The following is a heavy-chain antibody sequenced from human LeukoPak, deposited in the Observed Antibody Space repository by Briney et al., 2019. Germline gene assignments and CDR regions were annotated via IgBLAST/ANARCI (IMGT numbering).Heavy chain of an antibody. CDR1: GFTFSSYG. J-gene: IGHJ4*02. CDR2: ISYDGSNK. V-gene: IGHV3-30*03. Sequence: GRSLRLSCAASGFTFSSYGMHWVRQAPGKGLEWVAVISYDGSNKYYADSVKGRFTISRDNSKNTLYLQMNSLRAEDTAVYYCAAYTAMVPFWGQGTLVTVSS. CDR3: AAYTAMVPF. D-gene: IGHD5-18*01.